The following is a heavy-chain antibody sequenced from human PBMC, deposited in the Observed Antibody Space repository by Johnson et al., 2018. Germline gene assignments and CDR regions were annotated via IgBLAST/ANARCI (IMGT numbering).Heavy chain of an antibody. Sequence: VQSGGSLRLSCAASGFTFNNYAMTWVRQAPGKGLEWVSAISGSGDITYYADSVKGRFTISRDNSKNTLYLQMNSLRAEDTAVYYCAKAMAPYYHYGMHVWGQGTTVTVSS. D-gene: IGHD5-18*01. CDR3: AKAMAPYYHYGMHV. CDR2: ISGSGDIT. CDR1: GFTFNNYA. J-gene: IGHJ6*02. V-gene: IGHV3-23*01.